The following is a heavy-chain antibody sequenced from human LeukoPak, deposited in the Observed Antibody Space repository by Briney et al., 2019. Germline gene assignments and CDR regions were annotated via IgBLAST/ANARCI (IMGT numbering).Heavy chain of an antibody. CDR3: ARTIDFAV. CDR1: GGSFWGYY. V-gene: IGHV4-34*01. CDR2: INHSGSP. Sequence: SETLSLTCAVYGGSFWGYYWSWIRQPPGKGLEWIGEINHSGSPNYNPSLKSRITISVDTSKNQFSLKLRSVTAADTAVYYCARTIDFAVWGQGTLVTVSS. D-gene: IGHD3-3*01. J-gene: IGHJ4*02.